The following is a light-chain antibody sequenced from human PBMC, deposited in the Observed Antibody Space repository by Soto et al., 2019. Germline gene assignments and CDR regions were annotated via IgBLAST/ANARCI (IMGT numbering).Light chain of an antibody. Sequence: DIQMTQSPSTLCASVGDRVTITCRASQSISSWLAWYQQKPGKAPKLLIYDASSLKSGVPSRFSGSGSGTEFTLTISSLQPDDFATYYCQQYNSFSPFGQGTRLEIK. J-gene: IGKJ5*01. V-gene: IGKV1-5*01. CDR3: QQYNSFSP. CDR1: QSISSW. CDR2: DAS.